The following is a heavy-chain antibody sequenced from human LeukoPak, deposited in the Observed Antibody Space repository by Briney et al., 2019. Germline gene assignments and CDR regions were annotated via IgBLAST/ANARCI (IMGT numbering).Heavy chain of an antibody. Sequence: PSETLSLTCTVSGGSISSYYWSWIRQPPGKGLEWIGYIYYSGSTNYNPSLKSRVTISVDTSKNQFSLKLSSVTAADTAVYYCARYLGNNGMGWPSSDVGDYYYYMDVWGKGTTVTVSS. CDR2: IYYSGST. J-gene: IGHJ6*03. CDR1: GGSISSYY. V-gene: IGHV4-59*08. CDR3: ARYLGNNGMGWPSSDVGDYYYYMDV. D-gene: IGHD1-14*01.